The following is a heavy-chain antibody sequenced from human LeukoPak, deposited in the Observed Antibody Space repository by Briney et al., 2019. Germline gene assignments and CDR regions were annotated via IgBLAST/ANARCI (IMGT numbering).Heavy chain of an antibody. CDR2: INHSGST. Sequence: SETLSLTCAVYGGSFSGYYWSWIRQPPGKGLEWIGEINHSGSTNYNPSLKSRVTISVDTSKNQFSLKLSSVTAADTAVYYCATTATLNHWGGRAFDIWAKGQWSPSLQ. V-gene: IGHV4-34*01. CDR1: GGSFSGYY. CDR3: ATTATLNHWGGRAFDI. D-gene: IGHD7-27*01. J-gene: IGHJ3*02.